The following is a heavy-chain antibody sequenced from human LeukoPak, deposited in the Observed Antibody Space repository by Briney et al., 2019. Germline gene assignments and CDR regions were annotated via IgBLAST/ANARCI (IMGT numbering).Heavy chain of an antibody. J-gene: IGHJ5*02. CDR1: GFTFSSYA. CDR2: ISGSGGST. D-gene: IGHD2-15*01. V-gene: IGHV3-23*01. CDR3: AKDHLGYCSGGSCYSGWSP. Sequence: PGGSLRLSCAASGFTFSSYAMSWVRQAPGKGLEWVSAISGSGGSTYYADSVKGRFTISRDNSKNTLYLQTNSLRAEDTAVYYCAKDHLGYCSGGSCYSGWSPWGQGTLVTVSS.